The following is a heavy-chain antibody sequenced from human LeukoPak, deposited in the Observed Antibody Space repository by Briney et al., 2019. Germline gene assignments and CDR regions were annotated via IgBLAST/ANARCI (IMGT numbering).Heavy chain of an antibody. Sequence: GSSVKVSCKASGGTFSSYAISWVRQAPGQGPEWMGGIIPIFGTANYAQKFQGRVTITTDESTSTAYMELSSLRSEDTAVYYCAREWYSGSYPYMDVWGKGTMVTVSS. CDR3: AREWYSGSYPYMDV. D-gene: IGHD1-26*01. V-gene: IGHV1-69*05. CDR2: IIPIFGTA. J-gene: IGHJ6*03. CDR1: GGTFSSYA.